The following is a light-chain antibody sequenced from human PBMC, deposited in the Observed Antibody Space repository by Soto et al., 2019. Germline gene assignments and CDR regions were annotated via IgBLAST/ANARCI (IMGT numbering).Light chain of an antibody. Sequence: QSVLTQPRSVSGSPGQLVTISCTGTSSDVGGYNYVSWYQQHPGKAPKLMIYDVSKRPSGVPDRFSGSKSGNTASLTISGLQAEDEADYYCCSYAGSVVFGGGTKLTVL. V-gene: IGLV2-11*01. CDR3: CSYAGSVV. J-gene: IGLJ2*01. CDR2: DVS. CDR1: SSDVGGYNY.